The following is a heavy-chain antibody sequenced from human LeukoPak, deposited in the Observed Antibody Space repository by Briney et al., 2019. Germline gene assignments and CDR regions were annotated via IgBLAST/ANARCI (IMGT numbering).Heavy chain of an antibody. D-gene: IGHD5-18*01. J-gene: IGHJ4*02. CDR1: GFTFSSYW. CDR2: IKKDGSEK. Sequence: GGSLRLSCAASGFTFSSYWMSWVRQAPGKGLERVANIKKDGSEKYYVDSVKGRFTISRDNAKTSLYLQMNSLRAEDTAVYYCARHLSGVTGYTYGRGIDYWGQGTLVTVSS. V-gene: IGHV3-7*01. CDR3: ARHLSGVTGYTYGRGIDY.